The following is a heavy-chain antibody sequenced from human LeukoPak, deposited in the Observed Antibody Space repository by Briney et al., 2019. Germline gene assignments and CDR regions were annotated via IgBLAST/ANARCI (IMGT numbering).Heavy chain of an antibody. CDR2: IYSGGST. CDR3: ARDSMVRGVGDP. J-gene: IGHJ5*02. V-gene: IGHV3-53*01. D-gene: IGHD3-10*01. CDR1: GFTVSSNY. Sequence: GGSLRLSCAASGFTVSSNYMSWVRQAPGKGLEWVSVIYSGGSTYYADSVKGRFTISRDNSKNTLYLQMNSLRAEDTAVYYCARDSMVRGVGDPWGQGTLVTVSS.